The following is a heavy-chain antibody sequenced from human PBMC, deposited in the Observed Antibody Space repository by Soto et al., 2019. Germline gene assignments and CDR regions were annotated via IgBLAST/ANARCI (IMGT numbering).Heavy chain of an antibody. CDR2: IYSGGST. CDR1: GFTVSSNY. Sequence: EVQLVESGGGLVQPGGFLRLSCAASGFTVSSNYMSWVRQAPGKGLEWVSVIYSGGSTYYEDSVKARFTISRDNSKNTRELQMDSLTAGDTAVYYCARDLEHDSGEGDYWGQGTLVSVSS. CDR3: ARDLEHDSGEGDY. V-gene: IGHV3-66*01. D-gene: IGHD3-3*01. J-gene: IGHJ4*02.